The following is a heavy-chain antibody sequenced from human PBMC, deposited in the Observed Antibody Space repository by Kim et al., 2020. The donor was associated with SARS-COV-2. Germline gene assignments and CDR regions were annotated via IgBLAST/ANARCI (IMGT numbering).Heavy chain of an antibody. Sequence: YADSVKGRFTISRDNAKNTLYLQMNSLRAEDTAVYYCAKDRSSGGSCYNYWGQGTLVTVSS. J-gene: IGHJ4*02. V-gene: IGHV3-23*01. D-gene: IGHD2-15*01. CDR3: AKDRSSGGSCYNY.